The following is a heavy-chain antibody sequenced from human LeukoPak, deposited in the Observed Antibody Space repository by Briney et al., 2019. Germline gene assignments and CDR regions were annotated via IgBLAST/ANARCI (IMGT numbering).Heavy chain of an antibody. CDR2: IKHDGSED. V-gene: IGHV3-7*03. D-gene: IGHD3-22*01. CDR3: VRGPRYYDDSGFHYGVFDM. Sequence: GGSLRLSCATSGFTFSSYWMTWVRQAPGKGLEWVATIKHDGSEDYYLDSVKGRFNISRDNSKNTLSLQMNSLTADDTAVYYCVRGPRYYDDSGFHYGVFDMWGQGTLVTVSS. J-gene: IGHJ3*02. CDR1: GFTFSSYW.